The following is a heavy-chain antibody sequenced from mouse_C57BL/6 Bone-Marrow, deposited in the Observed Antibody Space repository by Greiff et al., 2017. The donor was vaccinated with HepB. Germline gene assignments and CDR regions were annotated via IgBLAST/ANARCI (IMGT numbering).Heavy chain of an antibody. CDR3: ARGWLLFAY. D-gene: IGHD2-3*01. CDR1: GYTFTSYW. J-gene: IGHJ3*01. Sequence: QVQLKESGAELVKPGASVKLSCKASGYTFTSYWMHWVKQRPGQGLEWIGMIHPNSGSTNYNEKFKSKATLTVDKSSSTAYMQLSSLTSEDSAVYYCARGWLLFAYWGQGTLVTVSA. V-gene: IGHV1-64*01. CDR2: IHPNSGST.